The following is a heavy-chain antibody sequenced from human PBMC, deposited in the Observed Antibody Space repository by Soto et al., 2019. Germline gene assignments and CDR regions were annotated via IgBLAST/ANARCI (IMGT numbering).Heavy chain of an antibody. D-gene: IGHD1-26*01. J-gene: IGHJ4*02. Sequence: SDPLSLTSSISGCAISISNWGRWVRQPPGKGLEWIGEIYHSGSTNYNPSLKSRVTISVDKSKNQFSLKLSSVTAADTAVYYCARWSIVGANRFDYWGQGTLVT. CDR1: GCAISISNW. CDR2: IYHSGST. V-gene: IGHV4-4*02. CDR3: ARWSIVGANRFDY.